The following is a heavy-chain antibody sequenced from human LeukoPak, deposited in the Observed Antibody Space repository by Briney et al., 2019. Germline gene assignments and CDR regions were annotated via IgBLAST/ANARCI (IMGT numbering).Heavy chain of an antibody. J-gene: IGHJ4*02. CDR1: GFTFNRDW. CDR2: IKEDGSEK. CDR3: ATKEPSTSGWSY. V-gene: IGHV3-7*01. D-gene: IGHD6-19*01. Sequence: GGSLRLSCTASGFTFNRDWTAWVRQAPGKGLEWVANIKEDGSEKNYVDSVKGRFTISRDNAENSVYLQMNDLRAEDTGVYYCATKEPSTSGWSYWGQGTLVTVSS.